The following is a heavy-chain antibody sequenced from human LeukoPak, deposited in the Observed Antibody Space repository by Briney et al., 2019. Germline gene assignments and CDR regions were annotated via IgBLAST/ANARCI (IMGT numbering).Heavy chain of an antibody. J-gene: IGHJ4*02. D-gene: IGHD6-19*01. Sequence: GESLRIYCKGSGYSFTSYWIAWVRQMPGKGLEWMGILYPSDSDTRYSPSFQGQGTISADKSISTAYLQWSSLKASDTAMYYCARPEAVAGRSPKEFVYWGQGTLVTVSS. V-gene: IGHV5-51*01. CDR1: GYSFTSYW. CDR2: LYPSDSDT. CDR3: ARPEAVAGRSPKEFVY.